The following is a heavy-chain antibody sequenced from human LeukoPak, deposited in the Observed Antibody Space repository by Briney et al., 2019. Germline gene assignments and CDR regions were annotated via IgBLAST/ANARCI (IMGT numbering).Heavy chain of an antibody. V-gene: IGHV3-30*03. CDR3: AARPFVVVPAANFDY. J-gene: IGHJ4*01. CDR1: GFTFSSYG. D-gene: IGHD2-2*01. CDR2: ISYDGSNK. Sequence: PGRSLRLSCAASGFTFSSYGMHWVRQAPGKGLEWVAVISYDGSNKYYADSVKGRFTISRDNSKNTLYLQMNSLRAEDTAVYYCAARPFVVVPAANFDYWGHGTLVTVSS.